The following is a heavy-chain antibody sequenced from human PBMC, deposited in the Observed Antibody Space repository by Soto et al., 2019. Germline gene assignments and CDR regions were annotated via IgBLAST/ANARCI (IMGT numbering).Heavy chain of an antibody. CDR3: AKRGPYFPSTTVLFFPF. D-gene: IGHD3-9*01. Sequence: ASVKVSCKASGYTFSSYGYAWVRQAPGQGLEWMGWISAYNGDTNYAQKFQDRVTLTTDTSTTTAYMELRNLGSDDTAVYYCAKRGPYFPSTTVLFFPFWGLETLVTAPS. CDR2: ISAYNGDT. J-gene: IGHJ4*02. CDR1: GYTFSSYG. V-gene: IGHV1-18*01.